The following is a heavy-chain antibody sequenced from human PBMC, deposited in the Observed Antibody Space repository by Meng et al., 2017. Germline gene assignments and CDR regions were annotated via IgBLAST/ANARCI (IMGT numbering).Heavy chain of an antibody. J-gene: IGHJ4*02. V-gene: IGHV1-18*01. CDR1: GYTFTSYG. CDR3: ARGRNFYGEEGDFDY. Sequence: QGQLVQVGAEVNKPGASVKVSCKASGYTFTSYGISWVRQAPGQGLEWMGWISAYNGNTNYAQKLQGRVTMTTDTSTSTAYMELRSLRSDDTAVYYCARGRNFYGEEGDFDYWGQGTLVTVSS. D-gene: IGHD4-17*01. CDR2: ISAYNGNT.